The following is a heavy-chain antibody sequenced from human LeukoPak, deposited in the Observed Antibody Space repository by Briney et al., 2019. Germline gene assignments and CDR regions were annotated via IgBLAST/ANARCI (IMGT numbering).Heavy chain of an antibody. CDR3: ARGALSYRWYFDL. J-gene: IGHJ2*01. V-gene: IGHV1-2*02. CDR2: INPNSGGT. D-gene: IGHD1-26*01. CDR1: GYTFTGYY. Sequence: ASVKVSCKASGYTFTGYYMHWVRQAPGQGLEWMGWINPNSGGTNYAQKFQGRVTMTRDTSISTAYMELSGLRSDDTAVYYCARGALSYRWYFDLWGRGTLVTVSS.